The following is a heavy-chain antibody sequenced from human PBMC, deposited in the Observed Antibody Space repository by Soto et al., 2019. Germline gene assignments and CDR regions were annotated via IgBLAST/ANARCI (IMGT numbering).Heavy chain of an antibody. J-gene: IGHJ6*02. D-gene: IGHD3-16*01. CDR3: ALGGKRLDYYYGMDV. CDR1: GFTFGDYA. Sequence: KPGGSLRLSCTASGFTFGDYAMSSFRQAPGKGLEWVGFIRSKAYGGTTEYAASVKGRFTISRDDSKSIAYLQMNSLKTEDTAVYYCALGGKRLDYYYGMDVWGQGTTVTVSS. V-gene: IGHV3-49*05. CDR2: IRSKAYGGTT.